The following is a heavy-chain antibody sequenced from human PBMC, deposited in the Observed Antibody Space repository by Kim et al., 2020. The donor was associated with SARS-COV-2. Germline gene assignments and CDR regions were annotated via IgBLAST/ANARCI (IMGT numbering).Heavy chain of an antibody. CDR2: IYPYNGNT. CDR1: GYTFNAYG. CDR3: ARDSGDNWISGRGY. D-gene: IGHD7-27*01. Sequence: ASVKVSCKASGYTFNAYGISWVRQAPGQGLEWMGWIYPYNGNTNYAQKLQGRVTMTTDTSTSTAYVELRSLRSDDTAVYYCARDSGDNWISGRGYWGQGTLVTVSS. J-gene: IGHJ4*02. V-gene: IGHV1-18*01.